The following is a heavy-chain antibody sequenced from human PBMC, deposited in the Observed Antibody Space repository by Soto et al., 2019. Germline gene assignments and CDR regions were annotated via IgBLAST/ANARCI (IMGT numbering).Heavy chain of an antibody. CDR1: GDSITSNSYF. D-gene: IGHD3-9*01. Sequence: ETLSLTCTVSGDSITSNSYFWAWIRQPPGKGLEWIGSIYYSGSTYHNPSLKSRVTISVDRSNNQFSLKLTSVTAADTAVYYCARHFSVDHFDYWSQGARVTVSS. J-gene: IGHJ4*02. V-gene: IGHV4-39*01. CDR2: IYYSGST. CDR3: ARHFSVDHFDY.